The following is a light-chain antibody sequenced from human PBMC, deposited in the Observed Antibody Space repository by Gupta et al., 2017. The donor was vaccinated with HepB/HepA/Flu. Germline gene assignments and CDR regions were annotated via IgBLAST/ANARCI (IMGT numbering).Light chain of an antibody. Sequence: EIVMTQSPVTQSVSPGEGATLSCRASQNIGNNVAWYQQKPGQSPSLLIPGSSARATGISARFSGSGSGTEFTLTISSLQSEDFAVYSCHQYENWPFTFGPGTKVDIK. CDR3: HQYENWPFT. J-gene: IGKJ3*01. CDR2: GSS. V-gene: IGKV3-15*01. CDR1: QNIGNN.